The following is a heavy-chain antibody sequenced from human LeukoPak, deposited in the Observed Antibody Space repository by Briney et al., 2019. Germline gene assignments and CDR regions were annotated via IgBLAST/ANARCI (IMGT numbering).Heavy chain of an antibody. Sequence: GGSLRLSCAASGFTFANSVMRWVRQAPGKGLEWVANIKQDGSEKYYVDSVKGRFTIFRDNAKKLVYLQMNSLRAEDTAIYYCARNARGPGDFWGQGTVVTVSS. V-gene: IGHV3-7*01. J-gene: IGHJ4*02. D-gene: IGHD2-2*01. CDR3: ARNARGPGDF. CDR2: IKQDGSEK. CDR1: GFTFANSV.